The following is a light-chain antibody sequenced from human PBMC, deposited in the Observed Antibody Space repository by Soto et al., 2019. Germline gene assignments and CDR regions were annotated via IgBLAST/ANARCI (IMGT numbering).Light chain of an antibody. CDR2: WAS. V-gene: IGKV4-1*01. CDR1: QSLLH. Sequence: DIVMTQSPDSLAVSLGERATINCKSSQSLLHLAWYQQKPGQPPKLLIYWASTRESGVPDRFSGSGSGTDFTLTSSSLHAEDVAVYYCQQYYTTPVTFGQGTKVEIK. CDR3: QQYYTTPVT. J-gene: IGKJ1*01.